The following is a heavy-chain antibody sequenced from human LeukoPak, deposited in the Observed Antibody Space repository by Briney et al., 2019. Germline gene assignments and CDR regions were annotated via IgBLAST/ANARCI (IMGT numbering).Heavy chain of an antibody. D-gene: IGHD3-22*01. CDR3: ARGRRGTMIVVVTSFAFDI. CDR1: GGSFSCYY. Sequence: PSETLSLTCAVYGGSFSCYYWSWIRQPPGKWLEWIGEINHSGSTNYNPSLKSRVTISVDTSKNQFSLKLSSVTAADTAVYYCARGRRGTMIVVVTSFAFDIWGPGTMVTVSS. V-gene: IGHV4-34*01. J-gene: IGHJ3*02. CDR2: INHSGST.